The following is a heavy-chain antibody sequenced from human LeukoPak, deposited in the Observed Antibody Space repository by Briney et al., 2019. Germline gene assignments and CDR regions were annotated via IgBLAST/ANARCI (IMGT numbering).Heavy chain of an antibody. J-gene: IGHJ4*02. CDR1: GGSISSNSYF. D-gene: IGHD4-11*01. V-gene: IGHV4-39*07. Sequence: SETLSLTCTVSGGSISSNSYFWGWIRQSPGKGLEWIGSIYYSGSTYYNPSLKSRVTISVDTSKNQFSLTLNSVTAADTAVYYCARDDSYSNGFDYWGQGTLVTVSS. CDR3: ARDDSYSNGFDY. CDR2: IYYSGST.